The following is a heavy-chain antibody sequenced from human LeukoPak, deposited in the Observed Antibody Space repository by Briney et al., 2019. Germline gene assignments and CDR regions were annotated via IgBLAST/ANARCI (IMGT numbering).Heavy chain of an antibody. V-gene: IGHV4-59*01. CDR3: ARAPIAALRTYYFDY. CDR1: GGSISSYY. J-gene: IGHJ4*02. CDR2: IYYSGST. D-gene: IGHD6-13*01. Sequence: SETLSLTCTVSGGSISSYYWSWLRQPPGKGLEWIGYIYYSGSTNYNPSLKSRVTISVGTSKNQFSLKLSSVTAADTAVYYCARAPIAALRTYYFDYWGQGTLVTVSS.